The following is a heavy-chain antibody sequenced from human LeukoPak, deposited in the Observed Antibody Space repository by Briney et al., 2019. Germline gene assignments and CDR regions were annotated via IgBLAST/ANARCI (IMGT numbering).Heavy chain of an antibody. J-gene: IGHJ4*02. D-gene: IGHD6-13*01. CDR1: GGCINSYY. CDR2: RYASGST. Sequence: SETLSLTCSVSGGCINSYYWSWIRQPPGKGLEWIGYRYASGSTNYNPSLKSRVTISVDTSKNQISLKLLSVTAEDTAAYYCARLTYSKRSYHFDSWGQGTLVTVSS. CDR3: ARLTYSKRSYHFDS. V-gene: IGHV4-4*09.